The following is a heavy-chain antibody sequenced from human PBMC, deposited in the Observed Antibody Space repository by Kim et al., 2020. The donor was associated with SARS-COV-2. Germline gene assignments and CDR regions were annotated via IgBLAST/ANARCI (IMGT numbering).Heavy chain of an antibody. V-gene: IGHV4-39*01. Sequence: SETLSLTCSVSAGSISSSDYQWGWIRRAPGKGLELIGTISYIGRTHYNPSLKSRVTGSIDMSKNQFSLNLSSVTAADTAVYYCVRIYARYYYYYMDVWGKGTTVTVSS. J-gene: IGHJ6*03. CDR1: AGSISSSDYQ. D-gene: IGHD3-16*01. CDR3: VRIYARYYYYYMDV. CDR2: ISYIGRT.